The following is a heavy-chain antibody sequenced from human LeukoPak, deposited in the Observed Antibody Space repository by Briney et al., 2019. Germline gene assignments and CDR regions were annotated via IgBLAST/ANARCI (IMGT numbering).Heavy chain of an antibody. CDR3: ARGTSGTTAYYYYMDV. Sequence: GGSLRLSCAASGFTVSRNYMNWVRQAPGKGLEWVSIIYSGGRTYYADSVKGRFTISRDNSKNILYLQMNSLRAEDTAVYYCARGTSGTTAYYYYMDVWGKGTTVTVSS. D-gene: IGHD1-1*01. V-gene: IGHV3-53*01. CDR1: GFTVSRNY. J-gene: IGHJ6*03. CDR2: IYSGGRT.